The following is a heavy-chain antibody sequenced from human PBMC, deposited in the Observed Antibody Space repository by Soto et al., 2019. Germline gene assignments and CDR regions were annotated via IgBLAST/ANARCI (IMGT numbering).Heavy chain of an antibody. Sequence: GASVKVSCKASGGTFSSYAVSWVRQAPGQGLEWMGGIIPIFGTANYAQKFQGRLTITADESTSTAYMELSSLRSEDTAVYYCARADTGMATYYSGIDVCGQGTTVAVCS. D-gene: IGHD5-18*01. CDR3: ARADTGMATYYSGIDV. V-gene: IGHV1-69*13. CDR2: IIPIFGTA. CDR1: GGTFSSYA. J-gene: IGHJ6*02.